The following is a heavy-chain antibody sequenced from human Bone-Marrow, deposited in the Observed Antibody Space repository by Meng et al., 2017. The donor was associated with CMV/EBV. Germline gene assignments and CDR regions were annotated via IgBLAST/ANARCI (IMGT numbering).Heavy chain of an antibody. Sequence: GGSLRLSRTASGFTFGDYAMSWVRQAPGKGLEWVGFIRSKAYGGTTEYAASVKGRFTISRDDSKSIAYLQMNSLKTEDTAVYYCTRDIVVVPAAHFYYYYGMDVWGQGTTVTVSS. CDR3: TRDIVVVPAAHFYYYYGMDV. CDR2: IRSKAYGGTT. CDR1: GFTFGDYA. V-gene: IGHV3-49*04. D-gene: IGHD2-2*01. J-gene: IGHJ6*02.